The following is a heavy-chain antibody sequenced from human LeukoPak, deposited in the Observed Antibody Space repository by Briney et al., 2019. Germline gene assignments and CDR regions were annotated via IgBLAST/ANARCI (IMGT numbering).Heavy chain of an antibody. J-gene: IGHJ4*02. Sequence: GASVKVSCKASGYTFTGYYMHWVRQAPGQGLEWMGWINPNSGGTNYAQKFQGRVTMTRDTSISTAYMELSRLRSDDTAVYYCARTPQSPYCTNGVCPGIAAAGPLDYWGQGTLVTVSS. CDR3: ARTPQSPYCTNGVCPGIAAAGPLDY. V-gene: IGHV1-2*02. D-gene: IGHD2-8*01. CDR2: INPNSGGT. CDR1: GYTFTGYY.